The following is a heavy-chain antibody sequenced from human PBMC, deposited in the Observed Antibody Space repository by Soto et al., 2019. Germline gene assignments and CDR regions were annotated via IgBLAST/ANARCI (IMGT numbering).Heavy chain of an antibody. CDR1: GYXFTSYW. J-gene: IGHJ3*02. D-gene: IGHD5-18*01. CDR2: IYPGDSDT. CDR3: ARRGYSYGRDAFDI. V-gene: IGHV5-51*01. Sequence: PXEXLKISCKGSGYXFTSYWIGWVRQMPGKGLEWMGIIYPGDSDTRYSPSFQGQVTISADKSISTAYLQWSSLKASDTAMYYCARRGYSYGRDAFDIWGQGTMGPVS.